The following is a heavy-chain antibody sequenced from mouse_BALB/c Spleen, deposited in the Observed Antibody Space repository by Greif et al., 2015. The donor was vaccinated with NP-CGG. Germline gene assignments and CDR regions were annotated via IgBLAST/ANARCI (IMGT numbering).Heavy chain of an antibody. J-gene: IGHJ4*01. CDR2: ISSGGGST. D-gene: IGHD1-3*01. Sequence: EVMLVESGGGLVKPGGSLKLSCAASGFAFSSYDMSWVRQTPEKRLEWVAYISSGGGSTYYPDTVKGRFTISRDNAKNTLYLQMSSLKSEDTAMYYCARQGGLTSYAMDYWGQGTSVTVSS. CDR3: ARQGGLTSYAMDY. CDR1: GFAFSSYD. V-gene: IGHV5-12-1*01.